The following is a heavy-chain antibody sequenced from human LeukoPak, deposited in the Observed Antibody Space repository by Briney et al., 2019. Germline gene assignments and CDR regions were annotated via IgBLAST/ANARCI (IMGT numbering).Heavy chain of an antibody. CDR1: SGSISSISYY. Sequence: SVTLSLTCAVSSGSISSISYYWGWIRQPPGKGLERIGSIYYSGRTYYNQSLKGRVTISVDTSKNQFSLKLSSVTAADTAVYYCARTRYYYNSRSYGAPYYFDYWGQGTLVTVSS. CDR2: IYYSGRT. CDR3: ARTRYYYNSRSYGAPYYFDY. D-gene: IGHD3-10*01. V-gene: IGHV4-39*01. J-gene: IGHJ4*02.